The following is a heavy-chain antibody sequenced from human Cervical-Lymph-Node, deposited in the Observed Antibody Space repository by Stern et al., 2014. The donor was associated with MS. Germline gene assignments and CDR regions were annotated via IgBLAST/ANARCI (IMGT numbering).Heavy chain of an antibody. D-gene: IGHD3-10*02. CDR3: ARDTAGDLVLEPSTMLGQDYFYYGMDV. Sequence: QVQLMQSGAEVKKPGSSVKVSCKASGGTFSSYAVSWVRQAPGQGLEWMGGIIPMFRTTHYAQKLEGRILLTADESTSTAFMEVRGLRSDDTAVYYCARDTAGDLVLEPSTMLGQDYFYYGMDVWGQGTTVIVSS. CDR1: GGTFSSYA. J-gene: IGHJ6*02. V-gene: IGHV1-69*01. CDR2: IIPMFRTT.